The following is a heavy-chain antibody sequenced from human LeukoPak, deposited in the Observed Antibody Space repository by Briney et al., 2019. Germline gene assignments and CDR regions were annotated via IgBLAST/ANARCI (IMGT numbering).Heavy chain of an antibody. J-gene: IGHJ4*02. CDR1: GYTLTELS. D-gene: IGHD3-10*01. CDR3: ATDVFTMVRGVFDY. CDR2: FDPEDSET. V-gene: IGHV1-24*01. Sequence: ASVKVSCKVSGYTLTELSMHWVRQAPGKGLEWMGGFDPEDSETIYAQKFQGRVTMTEDTSTDTAYMELSSLRSEDTAVYYCATDVFTMVRGVFDYWGQGTLVTVSS.